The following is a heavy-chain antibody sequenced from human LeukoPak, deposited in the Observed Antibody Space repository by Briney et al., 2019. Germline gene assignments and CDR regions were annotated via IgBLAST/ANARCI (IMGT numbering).Heavy chain of an antibody. CDR3: ARDSTGLASGSFDY. Sequence: LAGGSLRLSCAASGFTFINAWMAWVRQAPGKGLEWVANIKQDGSEKYYVDSVKGRFTISRDNAKNSLYLQMNSLRAEDTAVYYCARDSTGLASGSFDYWGQGTLVTVSS. CDR1: GFTFINAW. J-gene: IGHJ4*02. CDR2: IKQDGSEK. V-gene: IGHV3-7*01. D-gene: IGHD1-26*01.